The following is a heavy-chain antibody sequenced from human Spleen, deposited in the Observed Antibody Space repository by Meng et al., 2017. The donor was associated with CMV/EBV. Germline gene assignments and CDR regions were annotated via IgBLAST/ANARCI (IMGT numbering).Heavy chain of an antibody. V-gene: IGHV5-51*01. CDR3: TRQISIAAAVDY. CDR1: GYSFTSYW. Sequence: KVSCKGSGYSFTSYWIGWVRQMPGKGLEWMGIIFPGDSDTRYSPSFQGQVTISVDKSISTAYVQWSSLKGSDTARYYCTRQISIAAAVDYWGQGTLVTVSS. D-gene: IGHD6-13*01. CDR2: IFPGDSDT. J-gene: IGHJ4*02.